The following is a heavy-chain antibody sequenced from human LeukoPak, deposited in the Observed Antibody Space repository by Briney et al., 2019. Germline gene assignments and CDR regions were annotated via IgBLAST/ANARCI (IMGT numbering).Heavy chain of an antibody. Sequence: ASVKVSCKACGYIFTGYYMHWVRQAPGQGLEWMGRINPNSGGTNYAQKFQGRVTMTRDTSISTAYMELSRLRSDDTAVYYCARGYCSGGSCYEFDPWGQGTLVTVS. V-gene: IGHV1-2*06. CDR3: ARGYCSGGSCYEFDP. J-gene: IGHJ5*02. CDR2: INPNSGGT. D-gene: IGHD2-15*01. CDR1: GYIFTGYY.